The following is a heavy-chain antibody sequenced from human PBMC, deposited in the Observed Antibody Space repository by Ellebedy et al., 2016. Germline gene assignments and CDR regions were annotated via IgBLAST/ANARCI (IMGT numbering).Heavy chain of an antibody. CDR1: GFSLSTSGVG. Sequence: SGPTLVKPTQTLTLTCTFSGFSLSTSGVGVSWIRQPPGKALEWLAHIFSNDEKSYSTSLKSRLTISKDTSKSQVVLTMTNMDPVDTATYYCARKGAAARPETAYFDYWGQGTLVTVSS. CDR2: IFSNDEK. J-gene: IGHJ4*01. V-gene: IGHV2-26*01. CDR3: ARKGAAARPETAYFDY. D-gene: IGHD6-6*01.